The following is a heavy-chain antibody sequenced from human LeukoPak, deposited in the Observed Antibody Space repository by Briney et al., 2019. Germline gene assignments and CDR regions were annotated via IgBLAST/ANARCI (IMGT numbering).Heavy chain of an antibody. Sequence: PGRSLRLSFAASGFTFSSYAMSWVRQAPGKGLEWVSAISGSGGSTYYADSVKGRFTISRDNSKNTLYLQMNSLRAEDTAVYYCAKEQNDPNGLLGIAVAGIYYFDYWGQGTLVTVSS. D-gene: IGHD6-19*01. CDR1: GFTFSSYA. V-gene: IGHV3-23*01. CDR3: AKEQNDPNGLLGIAVAGIYYFDY. J-gene: IGHJ4*02. CDR2: ISGSGGST.